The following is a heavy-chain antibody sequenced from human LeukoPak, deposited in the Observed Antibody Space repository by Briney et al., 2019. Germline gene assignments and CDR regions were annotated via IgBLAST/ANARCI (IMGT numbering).Heavy chain of an antibody. CDR3: ARELETTEDKSNWFDP. J-gene: IGHJ5*02. V-gene: IGHV4-31*03. Sequence: SQTLSLTCTVSGGSISSGGYYWSWIRQHPGKGLEWIGYIYYSGSTYYNPSLKSRVTISVDTSKNQFSLKLSSVTAADTAVYYCARELETTEDKSNWFDPWGQGTLVTVSS. D-gene: IGHD4-17*01. CDR1: GGSISSGGYY. CDR2: IYYSGST.